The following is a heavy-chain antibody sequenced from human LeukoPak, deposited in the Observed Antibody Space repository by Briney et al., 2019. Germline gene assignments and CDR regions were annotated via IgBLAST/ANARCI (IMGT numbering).Heavy chain of an antibody. Sequence: PGGSLRLSCAASGFTVSSNYMSWVRQAPGKGLEWVSVIYSGGSTYYADSVKGRFTISRDNSKNTLYLQMNSLRAEDTAVYYCARDTGYSSYYMDVWGKGTTVTVSS. J-gene: IGHJ6*03. V-gene: IGHV3-53*05. D-gene: IGHD6-13*01. CDR2: IYSGGST. CDR3: ARDTGYSSYYMDV. CDR1: GFTVSSNY.